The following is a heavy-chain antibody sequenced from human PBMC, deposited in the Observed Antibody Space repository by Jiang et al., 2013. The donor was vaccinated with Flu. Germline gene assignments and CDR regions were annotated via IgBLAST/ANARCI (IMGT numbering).Heavy chain of an antibody. Sequence: EVKKPGESLRISCKVSGYNFISYWISWVRQMPGKGLEWMGKIDPSDSYTNYSPSFQGQVTMSVDRSISTAFLQWSSLKASDTAMYYCARRDIAVAGTGAQDYWGQGTLVTVSS. CDR2: IDPSDSYT. V-gene: IGHV5-10-1*04. CDR3: ARRDIAVAGTGAQDY. J-gene: IGHJ4*02. CDR1: GYNFISYW. D-gene: IGHD6-19*01.